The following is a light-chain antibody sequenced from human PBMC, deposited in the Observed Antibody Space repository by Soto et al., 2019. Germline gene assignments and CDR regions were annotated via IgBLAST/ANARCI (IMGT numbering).Light chain of an antibody. J-gene: IGKJ5*01. CDR1: QDIRNF. V-gene: IGKV1-16*02. CDR2: AAS. CDR3: QQYNRNPPT. Sequence: DIQMTQSPSSLSASIWDTVTIACRASQDIRNFLAWFQQKPGRAPKSLIFAASALQSGVPSKFSGSGSGTDFTLTINNLQPEDFATYYCQQYNRNPPTFGQGTRLEIK.